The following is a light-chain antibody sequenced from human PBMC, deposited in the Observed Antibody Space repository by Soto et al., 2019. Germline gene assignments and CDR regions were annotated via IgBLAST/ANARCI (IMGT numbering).Light chain of an antibody. CDR1: SGHSSYA. CDR3: QTWGTGMV. J-gene: IGLJ2*01. Sequence: QLVLTQSPSASASLGASVKLTCTLNSGHSSYAIAWHQQQSDKGPRYLMKLNSDGSHRKGDGIPDRFSGSSSGAERYLTISSRQSEDEADYYCQTWGTGMVFGGGTKVTVL. V-gene: IGLV4-69*01. CDR2: LNSDGSH.